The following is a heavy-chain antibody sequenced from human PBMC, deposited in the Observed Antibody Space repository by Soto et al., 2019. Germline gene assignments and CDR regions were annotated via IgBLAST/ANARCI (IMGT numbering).Heavy chain of an antibody. V-gene: IGHV4-59*01. D-gene: IGHD3-10*01. J-gene: IGHJ6*02. Sequence: SETLSLTCTASGGSISSYYWSWIRQPPGKGLEWIGYIYYSGSTNYNPSLKSRVTISVDTSKNQFSLKLSSVTAADTAVYYCARGELSSYYSYGMDVWRQGTTVTVSS. CDR1: GGSISSYY. CDR2: IYYSGST. CDR3: ARGELSSYYSYGMDV.